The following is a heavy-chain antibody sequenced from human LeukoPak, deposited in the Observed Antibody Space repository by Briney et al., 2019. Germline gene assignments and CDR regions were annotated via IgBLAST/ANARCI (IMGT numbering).Heavy chain of an antibody. CDR1: GGTFSSYA. J-gene: IGHJ6*02. Sequence: ASVKVSCKASGGTFSSYAISWVRQAPGQGLEWMGRIIPIFGIANYAQKFLGRVTITADKSTSTAYMELSSLRSEDTAVYYCAREGYYYDSSGLIHYYYYGMDVWGQGTTVTVSS. D-gene: IGHD3-22*01. CDR2: IIPIFGIA. CDR3: AREGYYYDSSGLIHYYYYGMDV. V-gene: IGHV1-69*04.